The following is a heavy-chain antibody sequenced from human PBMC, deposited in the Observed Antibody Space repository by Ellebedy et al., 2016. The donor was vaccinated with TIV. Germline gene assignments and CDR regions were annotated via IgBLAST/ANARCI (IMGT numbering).Heavy chain of an antibody. CDR3: GRLHNYDFWSGRTYYFDL. CDR1: GGSLSSYY. V-gene: IGHV4-59*01. CDR2: IYYSGSA. J-gene: IGHJ5*02. Sequence: MPSETLSLICTVSGGSLSSYYWSWIRQPPGKGLEWIGYIYYSGSANYNPSLKSRVTMSMDTSQNQFSLKLTSVTAADTAVYYCGRLHNYDFWSGRTYYFDLWGQGTLVTVSS. D-gene: IGHD3-3*01.